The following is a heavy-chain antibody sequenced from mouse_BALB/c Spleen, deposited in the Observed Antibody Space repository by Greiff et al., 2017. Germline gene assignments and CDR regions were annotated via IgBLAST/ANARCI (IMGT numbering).Heavy chain of an antibody. Sequence: QVQLQQPGAELVKPGASVKLSCKASGYTFASYWMHWVKQRPGQGLEWIGEINPSNGRTNYNEKFKSKATLTVDKSSSTAYMQLSSLTSEDSAVYYCARRDYGYGYAMDYWGQGTSVTVSS. J-gene: IGHJ4*01. D-gene: IGHD1-2*01. CDR1: GYTFASYW. CDR2: INPSNGRT. CDR3: ARRDYGYGYAMDY. V-gene: IGHV1S81*02.